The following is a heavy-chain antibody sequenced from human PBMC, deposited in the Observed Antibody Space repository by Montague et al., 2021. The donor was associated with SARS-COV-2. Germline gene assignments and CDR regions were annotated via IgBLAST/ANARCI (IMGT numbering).Heavy chain of an antibody. D-gene: IGHD2-21*02. CDR3: ARGRGCDGYFDL. CDR1: GGSISSSGYY. Sequence: SETLSLTCTVSGGSISSSGYYWSWIRQPPGKGLEWIGSIYYSGTTFYNPSLKSRVTMSVDTSKNQFSLRLISVTAADTAVYYCARGRGCDGYFDLWGQGTLVTVSS. CDR2: IYYSGTT. J-gene: IGHJ5*02. V-gene: IGHV4-39*01.